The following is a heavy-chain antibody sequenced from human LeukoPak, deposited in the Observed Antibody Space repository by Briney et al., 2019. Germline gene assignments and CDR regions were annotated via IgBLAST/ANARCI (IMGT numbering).Heavy chain of an antibody. J-gene: IGHJ6*04. CDR3: TRVSAPYYYYGMDV. V-gene: IGHV3-49*04. CDR2: IRSKAYGGTT. Sequence: GGSLRLSCTASGFTFGDYAMSWVRQAPGKGLEWVGFIRSKAYGGTTEYAASVKGRFTISRDDSKSIAYLQMNSLKPEDTAVYYCTRVSAPYYYYGMDVRGKGTTVTVSS. CDR1: GFTFGDYA.